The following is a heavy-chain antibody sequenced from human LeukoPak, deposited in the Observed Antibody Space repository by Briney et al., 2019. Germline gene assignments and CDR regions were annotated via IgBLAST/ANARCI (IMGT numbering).Heavy chain of an antibody. CDR2: INHSGST. CDR1: GGSFSGYY. D-gene: IGHD2-2*01. J-gene: IGHJ5*02. CDR3: ARGGGWRPLRYCSSTSCRTINWFDP. Sequence: SETLSLTGAVYGGSFSGYYWSWIRQPPGKGLEWIGEINHSGSTNYNPSLKSRVTISVDTSKNQFSLKLSSVTAADTAEYYCARGGGWRPLRYCSSTSCRTINWFDPWGQGTLVTVSS. V-gene: IGHV4-34*01.